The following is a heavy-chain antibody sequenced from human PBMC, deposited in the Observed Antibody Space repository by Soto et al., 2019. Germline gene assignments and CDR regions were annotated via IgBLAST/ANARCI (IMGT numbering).Heavy chain of an antibody. D-gene: IGHD6-13*01. J-gene: IGHJ6*03. Sequence: GGSLRLSCAASGFTFSSYGMHWVRQAPGKGLEWVAVISYDGSNKYYADSVKGRFTISRDNSKNTLYLQMNSLRAEDTAVYYCAKDRGAAAGPDYYYYMDVWGQGPTVTVSS. CDR2: ISYDGSNK. CDR3: AKDRGAAAGPDYYYYMDV. CDR1: GFTFSSYG. V-gene: IGHV3-30*18.